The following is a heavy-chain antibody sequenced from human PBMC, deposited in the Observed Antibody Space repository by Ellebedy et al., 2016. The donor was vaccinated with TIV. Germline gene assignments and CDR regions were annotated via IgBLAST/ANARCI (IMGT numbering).Heavy chain of an antibody. V-gene: IGHV4-30-2*01. Sequence: MPSETLSLTCAVSGGSISSGGYSWSWIRQPPGKGLEWIGYIYHSGSTYYNPSLKSRVTISVDTSKNQFSLKLSSVTTADTAVYYCARFDYEAGMDVWGQGTTVTVSS. J-gene: IGHJ6*02. CDR2: IYHSGST. D-gene: IGHD3-22*01. CDR1: GGSISSGGYS. CDR3: ARFDYEAGMDV.